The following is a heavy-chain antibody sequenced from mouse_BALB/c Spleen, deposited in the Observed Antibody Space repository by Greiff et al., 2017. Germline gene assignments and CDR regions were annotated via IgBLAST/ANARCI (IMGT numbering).Heavy chain of an antibody. CDR1: GFTFSSYA. D-gene: IGHD2-10*01. CDR2: ISSGGST. Sequence: DVHLVESGGGLVKPGGSLKLSCAASGFTFSSYAMSWVRQTPEKRLEWVASISSGGSTYYPDSVKGRFTISRDNARNILYLQMSKVRSEDTALYYCARRNPYTYAMDYWGQGTSVTVSS. CDR3: ARRNPYTYAMDY. V-gene: IGHV5-6-5*01. J-gene: IGHJ4*01.